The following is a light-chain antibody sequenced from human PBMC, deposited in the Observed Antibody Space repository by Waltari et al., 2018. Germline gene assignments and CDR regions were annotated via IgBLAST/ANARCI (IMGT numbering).Light chain of an antibody. J-gene: IGLJ2*01. CDR2: GNT. CDR1: SSNIGAGHD. CDR3: QSYDSSLSGVV. Sequence: QSVLTQPPSVSGATGPRVTTSCTGSSSNIGAGHDVHRYQQLPGTAPHLLIYGNTNRPSGVPDRFSGSKSGTSASLAITGLQAEDEADYYCQSYDSSLSGVVFGGGTKLTVL. V-gene: IGLV1-40*01.